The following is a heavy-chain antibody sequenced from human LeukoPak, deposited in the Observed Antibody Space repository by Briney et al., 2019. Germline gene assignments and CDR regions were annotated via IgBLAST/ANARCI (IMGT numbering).Heavy chain of an antibody. CDR2: INYSGST. CDR3: ARAYSSSGYNWFDP. Sequence: PSETLSLTCAVYGESFSDYYWSWIRQPPGKGLEWIGEINYSGSTNYNPSLKSRVTISVDTSKNQFFLKLNSVTAADTAVYYCARAYSSSGYNWFDPWGQGTLVTVSS. J-gene: IGHJ5*02. D-gene: IGHD6-6*01. CDR1: GESFSDYY. V-gene: IGHV4-34*01.